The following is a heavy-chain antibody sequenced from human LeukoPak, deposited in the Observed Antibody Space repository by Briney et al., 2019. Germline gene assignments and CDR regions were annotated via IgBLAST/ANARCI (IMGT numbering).Heavy chain of an antibody. CDR2: IYTSGST. D-gene: IGHD2-15*01. V-gene: IGHV4-4*07. J-gene: IGHJ3*02. Sequence: SETLSLTCAVSGYSISSGYYWGWIRQPAGKGLEWIGRIYTSGSTNYNPSLKSRVTMSVDTSKNQFSLKLSSVTAADTAVYYCARDCFVDGGTCYSDAFDIWGQGTMVTVSS. CDR1: GYSISSGYY. CDR3: ARDCFVDGGTCYSDAFDI.